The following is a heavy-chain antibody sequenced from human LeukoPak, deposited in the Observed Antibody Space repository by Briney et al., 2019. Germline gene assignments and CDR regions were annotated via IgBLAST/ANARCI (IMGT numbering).Heavy chain of an antibody. CDR2: IIPILGIA. V-gene: IGHV1-69*04. D-gene: IGHD3-16*01. Sequence: RASVKVSCKASGGTFSSYAISWVRQAPGQGLEWMGRIIPILGIANYAQKFQGRVTITADKSTSTAYMELSSLRSEDTAVYYCARERSTRWTFGGVSIDYWGQGTLVTVSS. CDR3: ARERSTRWTFGGVSIDY. J-gene: IGHJ4*02. CDR1: GGTFSSYA.